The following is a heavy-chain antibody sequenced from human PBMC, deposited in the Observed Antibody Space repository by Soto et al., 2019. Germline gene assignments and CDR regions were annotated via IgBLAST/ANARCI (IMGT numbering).Heavy chain of an antibody. CDR3: TRDSPPPPYFSYFGMDV. CDR2: IFFSGNT. J-gene: IGHJ6*02. CDR1: GASVNSGDFH. Sequence: QVQLQESGPGLVKPSQTLSLTCTVSGASVNSGDFHWSWIRQRPGAGLEWIGYIFFSGNTYYNPSLRGQLTISMDTSKNLFSLMLTSMTAADSAVYYCTRDSPPPPYFSYFGMDVWGQGTTVTVSS. V-gene: IGHV4-31*01.